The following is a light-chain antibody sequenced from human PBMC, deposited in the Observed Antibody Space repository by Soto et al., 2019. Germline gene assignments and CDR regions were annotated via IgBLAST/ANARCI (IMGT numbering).Light chain of an antibody. CDR1: SSDVGGYNY. J-gene: IGLJ2*01. CDR2: EVS. CDR3: TSYAGNNNYVL. Sequence: QSALTQPPSASGSPGQSVTISCTGTSSDVGGYNYVSWYQQHPGKAPKFIIYEVSKRPSGVPDRFSGSKSGNTASLTVSGLQAEDEADYYCTSYAGNNNYVLFGGGTKLTVL. V-gene: IGLV2-8*01.